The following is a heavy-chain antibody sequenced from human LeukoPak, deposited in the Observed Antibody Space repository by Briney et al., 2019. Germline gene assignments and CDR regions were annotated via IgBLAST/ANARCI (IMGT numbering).Heavy chain of an antibody. D-gene: IGHD4-23*01. Sequence: GGSLRLSCAASGFTFSDNSMSWVRQAPGKGLEWVANINQDSGSIYYLGSVRGRFTISRDNAMNSLYLQMNSLRAEDTAVYYCTKDALYGGLTYNYMDVWGKGTTVTVSS. CDR1: GFTFSDNS. CDR3: TKDALYGGLTYNYMDV. J-gene: IGHJ6*03. V-gene: IGHV3-7*01. CDR2: INQDSGSI.